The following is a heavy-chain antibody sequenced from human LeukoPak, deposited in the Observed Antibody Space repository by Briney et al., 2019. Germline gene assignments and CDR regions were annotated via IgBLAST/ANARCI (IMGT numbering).Heavy chain of an antibody. Sequence: GGSLRLSCAASGFTFSCYGMSWVRQAPGKGLEWVSAISGSGGSTYYADSVKGRFTISRDNSKNTLYLQMNSLRAEDTAIYYCARGTYYNTLTGFRGRILGLDYWGQGTLVTVSS. CDR2: ISGSGGST. CDR3: ARGTYYNTLTGFRGRILGLDY. D-gene: IGHD3-9*01. V-gene: IGHV3-23*01. CDR1: GFTFSCYG. J-gene: IGHJ4*02.